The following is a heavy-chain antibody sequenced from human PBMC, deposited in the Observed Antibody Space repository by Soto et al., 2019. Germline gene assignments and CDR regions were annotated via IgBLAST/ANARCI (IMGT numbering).Heavy chain of an antibody. D-gene: IGHD2-2*01. J-gene: IGHJ3*02. CDR3: ARGGVYPMRAFDI. V-gene: IGHV3-23*01. CDR2: ISGSGGST. CDR1: GFTFSSYA. Sequence: GGSLRLSCAASGFTFSSYAMSWVRQAPGKGLEWVSAISGSGGSTYYADSVKGRFTISRDNSKNTLYLQMNSLRAEDTAVYYSARGGVYPMRAFDIWGQRTMVTVSS.